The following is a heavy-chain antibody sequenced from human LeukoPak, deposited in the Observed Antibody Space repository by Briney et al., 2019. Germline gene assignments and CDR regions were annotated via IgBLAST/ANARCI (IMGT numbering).Heavy chain of an antibody. CDR1: GFTVSSNY. Sequence: GGSLRLSCAASGFTVSSNYMSCVRQAPGKGLEWFSVIYSGGSTYYADSVKGRFTISRDNSKNTLYLQMNSLRGEDTAVYYCASDLGGSGWYSYWGQGTLVTVSS. J-gene: IGHJ4*02. V-gene: IGHV3-66*01. D-gene: IGHD6-19*01. CDR3: ASDLGGSGWYSY. CDR2: IYSGGST.